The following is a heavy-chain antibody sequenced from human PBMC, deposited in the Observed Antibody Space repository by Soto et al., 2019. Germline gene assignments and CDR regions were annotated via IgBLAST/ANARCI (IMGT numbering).Heavy chain of an antibody. Sequence: GGSLRLSCAASVFTFSIYAMHWVRQSPGKGLEWVAVISYDGSNKYYADSVKGRFTISRDNSKNTLYLQMNSLRAEDTAVYYCARARNLGYCSGGSCYSSLFDYWGQGTLVTVSS. D-gene: IGHD2-15*01. V-gene: IGHV3-30-3*01. CDR2: ISYDGSNK. J-gene: IGHJ4*02. CDR1: VFTFSIYA. CDR3: ARARNLGYCSGGSCYSSLFDY.